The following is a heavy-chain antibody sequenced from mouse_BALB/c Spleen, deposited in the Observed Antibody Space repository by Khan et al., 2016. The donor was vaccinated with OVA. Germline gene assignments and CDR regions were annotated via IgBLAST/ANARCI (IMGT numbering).Heavy chain of an antibody. J-gene: IGHJ1*01. D-gene: IGHD2-4*01. V-gene: IGHV5-17*02. CDR2: ISFGSATI. CDR1: GFTFSTFG. CDR3: TRSMITTWFFDV. Sequence: EVELVESGGGLVQPGGSRKLSCAASGFTFSTFGMHWVRQAPEKGLEWVAYISFGSATIYYADTVKGLSPISRDNPKNTLFLEMTSLRSEDTAIYYCTRSMITTWFFDVWGAGTTVTVSS.